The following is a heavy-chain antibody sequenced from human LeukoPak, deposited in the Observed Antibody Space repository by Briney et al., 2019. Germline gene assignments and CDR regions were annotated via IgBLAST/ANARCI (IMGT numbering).Heavy chain of an antibody. CDR3: ARLPLRSIAVGYYGMDV. J-gene: IGHJ6*02. Sequence: ASVKVSCKASGGTFSSYAISWVRQAPGQWLEWMGGIIPIFGTANYAQKFQGRVTITADESTSTAYMELSSLRSEDTAVYYCARLPLRSIAVGYYGMDVWGQGTTVTVSS. V-gene: IGHV1-69*13. CDR2: IIPIFGTA. D-gene: IGHD6-6*01. CDR1: GGTFSSYA.